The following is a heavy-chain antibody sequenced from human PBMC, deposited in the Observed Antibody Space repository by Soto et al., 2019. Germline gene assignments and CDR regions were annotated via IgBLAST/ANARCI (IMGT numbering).Heavy chain of an antibody. J-gene: IGHJ4*02. V-gene: IGHV1-69*13. CDR1: GGTFSSYA. CDR2: IIPIFGTA. Sequence: SVKVSCKASGGTFSSYAISWVRQAPGQGLEWMGGIIPIFGTANYAQKFKGRVTITADESTSTAYMELSSLRSEDTAVYYCANDIIVIPGAKGLDYWGQGALVTVSS. D-gene: IGHD2-2*01. CDR3: ANDIIVIPGAKGLDY.